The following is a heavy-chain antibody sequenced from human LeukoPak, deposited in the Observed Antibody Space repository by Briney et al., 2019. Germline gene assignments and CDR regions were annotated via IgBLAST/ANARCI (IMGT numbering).Heavy chain of an antibody. CDR1: GFIFGDYA. Sequence: GGSLRLSCAASGFIFGDYAMHWVRQAPGKGLEWVSFISYDGNNKYYADSVEGRFIISRDNSKNTLSVQMNSLRPEDTAVYYCARDSFGMDVWGQGTTVIVSS. J-gene: IGHJ6*02. CDR2: ISYDGNNK. V-gene: IGHV3-30-3*01. CDR3: ARDSFGMDV.